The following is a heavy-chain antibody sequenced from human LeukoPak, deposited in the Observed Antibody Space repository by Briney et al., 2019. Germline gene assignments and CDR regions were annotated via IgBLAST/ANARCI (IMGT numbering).Heavy chain of an antibody. CDR1: VYTFTGYN. CDR3: ARDRRFLEWLLSY. J-gene: IGHJ4*02. Sequence: ASVKVSCKASVYTFTGYNMHCVRQAPRQGLEWMAWINLNSGGTNYAQKFQGRVTMTRDTSISTAYMELSRLRSDDTAVYYCARDRRFLEWLLSYWGQGTLVTVSS. V-gene: IGHV1-2*02. CDR2: INLNSGGT. D-gene: IGHD3-3*01.